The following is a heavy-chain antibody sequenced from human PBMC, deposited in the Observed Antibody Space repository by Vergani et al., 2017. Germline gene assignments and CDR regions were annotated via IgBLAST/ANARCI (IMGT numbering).Heavy chain of an antibody. CDR1: GFTFSSYS. V-gene: IGHV3-21*01. CDR2: ISSSSSYI. CDR3: ARDPYNWNYKGAFDI. Sequence: VQLVESGGGLVKPGGSLRLSCAASGFTFSSYSMNWVRQAPGKGLEWVSSISSSSSYIYYADSVKGRFTISRDNAKNSLYLQMNSLRAEDTAVYYCARDPYNWNYKGAFDIWGQGTMVTVSS. J-gene: IGHJ3*02. D-gene: IGHD1-7*01.